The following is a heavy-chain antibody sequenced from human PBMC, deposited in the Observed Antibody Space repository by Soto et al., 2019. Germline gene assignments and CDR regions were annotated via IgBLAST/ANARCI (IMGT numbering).Heavy chain of an antibody. CDR1: GFTFSASD. V-gene: IGHV3-13*01. D-gene: IGHD2-8*02. J-gene: IGHJ5*02. Sequence: EVQLVESGGGLVQPGGSLRLSCAASGFTFSASDMHWVRQAAGKGLEWVSAIGTLHDTYYPDSVKGRFTISRDNAKNSLYLQMNRRRAGDPAVYYCARQASYWQGGGGWLDPWGQGTLVTVSS. CDR2: IGTLHDT. CDR3: ARQASYWQGGGGWLDP.